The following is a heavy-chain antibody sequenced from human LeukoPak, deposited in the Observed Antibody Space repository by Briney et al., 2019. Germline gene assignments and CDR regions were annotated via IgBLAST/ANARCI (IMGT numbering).Heavy chain of an antibody. CDR2: MNPNSGNT. D-gene: IGHD3-22*01. CDR1: GYTFTSYD. V-gene: IGHV1-8*03. CDR3: ARGGRYYYDSSGYSYYFDY. Sequence: ASVKVSCKASGYTFTSYDINWVRQATGQGLEWMGWMNPNSGNTGYAQKFQGRVTITRNTSISTAYMELSSLRPEDTAVYYCARGGRYYYDSSGYSYYFDYWGQGTLVTVSS. J-gene: IGHJ4*02.